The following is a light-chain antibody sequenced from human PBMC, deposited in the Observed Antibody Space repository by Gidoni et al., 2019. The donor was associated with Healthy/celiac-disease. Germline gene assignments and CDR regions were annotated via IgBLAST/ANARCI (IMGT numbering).Light chain of an antibody. CDR1: QDISNY. CDR2: DAS. CDR3: QQYDDLPLT. Sequence: IHLSQSPSSLSASVGDRVTITCQASQDISNYLNWYQQKPGKAPKLLIYDASNLETGVPSRFSGSGCGTDFTFTISSLQPKDIARYYCQQYDDLPLTFGGGAKVEIK. V-gene: IGKV1-33*01. J-gene: IGKJ4*01.